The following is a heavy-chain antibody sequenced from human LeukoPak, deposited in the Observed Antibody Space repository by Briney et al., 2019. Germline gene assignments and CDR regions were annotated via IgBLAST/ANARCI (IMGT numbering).Heavy chain of an antibody. D-gene: IGHD7-27*01. Sequence: GGSLRLSCAASGFTFRSYAMGWVRQAPGKGLEWVSAITASGGNTYYADSVKGRFTISRDNSKNTLYLQVNSLRAEDTAVYYCARGLKLTGDHGWFDPWGQGTLVSVSS. CDR2: ITASGGNT. J-gene: IGHJ5*02. CDR1: GFTFRSYA. CDR3: ARGLKLTGDHGWFDP. V-gene: IGHV3-23*01.